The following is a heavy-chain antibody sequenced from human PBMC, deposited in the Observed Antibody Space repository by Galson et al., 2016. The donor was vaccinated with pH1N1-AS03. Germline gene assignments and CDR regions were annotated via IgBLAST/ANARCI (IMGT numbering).Heavy chain of an antibody. V-gene: IGHV1-46*01. CDR3: ARKFYYDSSGYSHFEH. J-gene: IGHJ4*02. Sequence: SVKVSCKASGYTFTSYYMQWVRQAPGQGLEWMGIISPGSGSTNYAQKFQGRVTMTRDTSTSTVYMELSSLRSEDTAVYYCARKFYYDSSGYSHFEHWGQGTLVTVSS. CDR2: ISPGSGST. D-gene: IGHD3-22*01. CDR1: GYTFTSYY.